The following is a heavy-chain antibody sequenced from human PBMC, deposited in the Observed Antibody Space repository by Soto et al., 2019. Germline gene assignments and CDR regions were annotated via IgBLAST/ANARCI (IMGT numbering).Heavy chain of an antibody. CDR1: GYTFTSYY. D-gene: IGHD3-22*01. V-gene: IGHV1-46*01. CDR3: AREGYYYDSSGYYYYFDY. J-gene: IGHJ4*02. Sequence: ASVKVSCKASGYTFTSYYMHWVRQAPGQGLEWMGIINPSGGSTSYAQKFQGRVTMTRDTSTSTVYMELSSLRSEDTAVYYCAREGYYYDSSGYYYYFDYWGQGTLVTVSS. CDR2: INPSGGST.